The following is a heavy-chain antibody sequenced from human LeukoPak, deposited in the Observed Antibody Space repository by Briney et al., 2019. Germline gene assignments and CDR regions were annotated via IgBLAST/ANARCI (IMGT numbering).Heavy chain of an antibody. Sequence: PGGSLRLSCAASGFTFDDYAMHWVRQAPGKGLEWVSGISWNSGSIGYADSVKGRFTISRDNAKNSLYLQMNSLRAEDTALYYCAKDIMWFGELSAFDIWGQGTMVTVSS. CDR1: GFTFDDYA. J-gene: IGHJ3*02. CDR3: AKDIMWFGELSAFDI. V-gene: IGHV3-9*01. CDR2: ISWNSGSI. D-gene: IGHD3-10*01.